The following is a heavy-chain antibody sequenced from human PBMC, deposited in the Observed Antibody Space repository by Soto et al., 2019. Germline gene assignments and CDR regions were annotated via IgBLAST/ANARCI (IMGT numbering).Heavy chain of an antibody. J-gene: IGHJ5*02. V-gene: IGHV3-23*01. D-gene: IGHD5-18*01. Sequence: LRLSGAASGFTFGTYAMNWVRQAPGKGLEWVSGITGSGGSTYYADSVKGRFTISRDNSKNTLYLQMNSLRADDTAVYYCAKDRSVDTRDWFDPWGQGTLVTVSS. CDR2: ITGSGGST. CDR1: GFTFGTYA. CDR3: AKDRSVDTRDWFDP.